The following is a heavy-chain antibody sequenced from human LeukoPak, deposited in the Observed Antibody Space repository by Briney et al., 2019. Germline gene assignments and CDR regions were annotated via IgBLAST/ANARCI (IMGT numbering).Heavy chain of an antibody. Sequence: ASVKVSCKASGYTFTAYYIHWVRQAPGQGLEWMGWINPNSGGTNYAQRFQGRVTMTRDTSITTAYMELSRLRSDDMAVYYCASPWGRWFGELIWYFDLWGRGTLVTVSS. CDR1: GYTFTAYY. CDR2: INPNSGGT. D-gene: IGHD3-10*01. V-gene: IGHV1-2*02. CDR3: ASPWGRWFGELIWYFDL. J-gene: IGHJ2*01.